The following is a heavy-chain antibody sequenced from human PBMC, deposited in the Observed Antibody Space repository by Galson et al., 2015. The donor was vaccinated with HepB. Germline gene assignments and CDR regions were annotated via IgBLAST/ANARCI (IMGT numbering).Heavy chain of an antibody. CDR1: GFTFSSYA. CDR2: ISYDGSNK. V-gene: IGHV3-30-3*01. CDR3: ASPPGPYDSSGYYYL. D-gene: IGHD3-22*01. Sequence: SLRLSCAASGFTFSSYAMHWVRQAPGKGLEWVAVISYDGSNKYYADSVKGRFTISRDSSKNTLYLQMNSLRAEDTAVYYCASPPGPYDSSGYYYLWGQGTLVTVSS. J-gene: IGHJ4*02.